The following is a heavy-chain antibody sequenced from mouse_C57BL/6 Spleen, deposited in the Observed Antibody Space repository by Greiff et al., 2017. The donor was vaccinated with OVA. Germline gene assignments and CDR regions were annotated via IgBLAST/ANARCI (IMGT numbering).Heavy chain of an antibody. D-gene: IGHD1-1*01. CDR3: ARYGLFYAMDY. CDR2: IYPGDGDT. Sequence: QVQLQQSGAELVKPGASVKISCKASGYAFSSYWLNWVKQRPGKGLEWIGQIYPGDGDTHYNEKLKGKATLTADTSSSTAYLQISSLTSEDTAVYFCARYGLFYAMDYWGQGTSVTVSS. J-gene: IGHJ4*01. V-gene: IGHV1-80*01. CDR1: GYAFSSYW.